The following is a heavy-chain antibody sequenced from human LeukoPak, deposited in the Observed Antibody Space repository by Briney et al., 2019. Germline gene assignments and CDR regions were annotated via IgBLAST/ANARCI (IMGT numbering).Heavy chain of an antibody. Sequence: PGGSLRLSCAASGFTFSNYWMTWVRQAPGKGLELVANIKQDGSEKYYVDSVKGRFTISRDNAKNSLYLQMNSLRAEDTAVYYCARKVREDWFGEKHAFDIWGQGTMVTVSS. J-gene: IGHJ3*02. CDR1: GFTFSNYW. CDR2: IKQDGSEK. CDR3: ARKVREDWFGEKHAFDI. V-gene: IGHV3-7*01. D-gene: IGHD3-10*01.